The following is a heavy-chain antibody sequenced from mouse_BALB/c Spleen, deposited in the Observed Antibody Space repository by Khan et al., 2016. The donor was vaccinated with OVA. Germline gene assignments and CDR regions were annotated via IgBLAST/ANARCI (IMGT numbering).Heavy chain of an antibody. D-gene: IGHD1-3*01. V-gene: IGHV2-9*02. J-gene: IGHJ2*01. CDR2: IWAGGNT. Sequence: QVQLMESGPGLVAPSQSLSITCTVSGFSFTSYGVHWVRQPPGKGLEWLGVIWAGGNTNYNSALMSRLSISKDNSKSQVCLKMNRLQADDSAMYYCARLDDIWGQGTTLTVSS. CDR3: ARLDDI. CDR1: GFSFTSYG.